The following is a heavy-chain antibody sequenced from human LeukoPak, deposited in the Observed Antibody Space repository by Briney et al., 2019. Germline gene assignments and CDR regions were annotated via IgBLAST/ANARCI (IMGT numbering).Heavy chain of an antibody. J-gene: IGHJ6*03. Sequence: SETLSLTCAVYGGSLSGYYWSWIRQPPGKGLEWIGEINHSGSTNYNPSLKSRVTISVDTSKNQFSLKLSSVTAADTAVYYCARAYDSSGYIYYYYYMDVWSKGTTVTVSS. CDR3: ARAYDSSGYIYYYYYMDV. CDR1: GGSLSGYY. CDR2: INHSGST. V-gene: IGHV4-34*01. D-gene: IGHD3-22*01.